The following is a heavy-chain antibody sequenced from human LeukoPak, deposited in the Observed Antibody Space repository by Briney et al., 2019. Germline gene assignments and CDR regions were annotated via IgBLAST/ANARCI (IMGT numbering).Heavy chain of an antibody. Sequence: SETLSLTCTVSGGSISSYYWSWIRQPPGKGLEWIGYIYYSGSTNYNPSLKSRVTISVDTSKNQFSLKLSSVTAADTAVYYCARESNYYGSGTGWFDPWGQGTLVTVSS. CDR3: ARESNYYGSGTGWFDP. J-gene: IGHJ5*02. CDR2: IYYSGST. CDR1: GGSISSYY. D-gene: IGHD3-10*01. V-gene: IGHV4-59*01.